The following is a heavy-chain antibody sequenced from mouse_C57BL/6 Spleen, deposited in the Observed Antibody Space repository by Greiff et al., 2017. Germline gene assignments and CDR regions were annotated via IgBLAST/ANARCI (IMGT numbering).Heavy chain of an antibody. CDR2: IYPGNSDT. J-gene: IGHJ4*01. D-gene: IGHD2-3*01. Sequence: RPGQGLEWSGAIYPGNSDTSYNQKFKGKAKLTAVTSASTAYMELSSLTNEDSAVYYCTRGLLRVYSYAMDYWGQGTSVTVSS. V-gene: IGHV1-5*01. CDR3: TRGLLRVYSYAMDY.